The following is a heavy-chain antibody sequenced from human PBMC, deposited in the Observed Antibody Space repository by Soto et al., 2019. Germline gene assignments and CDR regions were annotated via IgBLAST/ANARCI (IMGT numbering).Heavy chain of an antibody. V-gene: IGHV4-34*01. D-gene: IGHD3-22*01. CDR3: ARGRRDSRGGIVVATYYYYYYGMDV. J-gene: IGHJ6*02. CDR2: INHSGST. CDR1: GGSFSGYY. Sequence: PSETLSLTCAVYGGSFSGYYWSWIRQPPGKGLEWIGEINHSGSTNYNPSLKSRVTISVDTSKNQFSLKLSSVTAADTAVYYCARGRRDSRGGIVVATYYYYYYGMDVWGQGTTVTVS.